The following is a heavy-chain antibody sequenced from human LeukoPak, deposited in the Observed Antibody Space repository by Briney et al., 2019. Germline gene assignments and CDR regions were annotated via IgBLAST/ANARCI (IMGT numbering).Heavy chain of an antibody. V-gene: IGHV4-34*01. J-gene: IGHJ5*02. CDR1: GGSFSGYY. D-gene: IGHD2-15*01. Sequence: SETLSLTCAVYGGSFSGYYWSWIRQPPGKGLEWIGEINHSGSTNYNPSLKSRVTISVDTSKNQFSLKLSSVTAADTAVYYCARGQTSTPRRLVVAATGDNWFDPWGQGTLVTVSS. CDR2: INHSGST. CDR3: ARGQTSTPRRLVVAATGDNWFDP.